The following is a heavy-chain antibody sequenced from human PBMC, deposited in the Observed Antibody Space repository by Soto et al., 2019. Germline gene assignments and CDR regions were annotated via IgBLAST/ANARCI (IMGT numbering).Heavy chain of an antibody. J-gene: IGHJ4*02. CDR3: AIPYNWNEAALDY. V-gene: IGHV3-23*01. Sequence: EVQLLESGGGLVQPGGSLRLSCAASGFTFSSYAMSWVRQAPGKGLEWVSAISGTTTSTYYADSVKGRFTISRDNSKNTLYLQMSSLRAEDTAVYYCAIPYNWNEAALDYWGQGTLVTVSS. CDR2: ISGTTTST. CDR1: GFTFSSYA. D-gene: IGHD1-20*01.